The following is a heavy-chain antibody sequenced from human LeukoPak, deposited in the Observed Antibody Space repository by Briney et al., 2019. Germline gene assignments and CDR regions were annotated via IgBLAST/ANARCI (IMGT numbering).Heavy chain of an antibody. J-gene: IGHJ5*02. CDR3: ARDKGYCTNGVCLGSNWFDP. D-gene: IGHD2-8*01. Sequence: WASVKVSCKASGYTFSAYYMHWVRQAPGQGLEWMGWINPNSGGTNYAQKFQGRVTMTRDTSISTAYMKLSRLRSDDTAVYYCARDKGYCTNGVCLGSNWFDPWGQGTLVTVSS. CDR2: INPNSGGT. CDR1: GYTFSAYY. V-gene: IGHV1-2*02.